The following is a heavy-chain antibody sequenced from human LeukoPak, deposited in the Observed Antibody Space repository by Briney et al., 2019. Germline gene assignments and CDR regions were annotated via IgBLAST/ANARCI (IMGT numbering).Heavy chain of an antibody. V-gene: IGHV4-59*01. CDR3: ARAEIAPDYYDSSGFPDGAFDI. CDR1: GGSISSYY. Sequence: PSETLSLTCTVSGGSISSYYWSWIRQPPGKGLEWIGYIYYSGSTNYNPSLKSRVTISVDTSKNQFSLKLSSVTAADTAVYYCARAEIAPDYYDSSGFPDGAFDIWGQGTMVTVSS. D-gene: IGHD3-22*01. CDR2: IYYSGST. J-gene: IGHJ3*02.